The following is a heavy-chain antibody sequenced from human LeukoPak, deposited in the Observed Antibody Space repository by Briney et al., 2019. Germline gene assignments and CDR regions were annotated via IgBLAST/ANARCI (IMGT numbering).Heavy chain of an antibody. CDR3: ARWVAIGGMDV. CDR1: GGSISSGGYY. CDR2: IYYSGST. Sequence: PSETLSLTCTVSGGSISSGGYYWSWIRLHPGKGLEWIGYIYYSGSTYYNPSLKSRVTISVDTSKNQFSLKLSSVTAADTAVYYCARWVAIGGMDVWGQGTTVTVSS. J-gene: IGHJ6*02. D-gene: IGHD2-15*01. V-gene: IGHV4-31*03.